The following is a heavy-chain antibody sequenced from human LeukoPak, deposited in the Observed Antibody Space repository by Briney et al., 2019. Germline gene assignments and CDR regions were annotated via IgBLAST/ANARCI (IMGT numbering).Heavy chain of an antibody. CDR1: GYRFSNYW. D-gene: IGHD1-1*01. J-gene: IGHJ4*02. CDR3: ARPGERSRRDWNLDQ. V-gene: IGHV5-51*01. Sequence: GEPLKISFKASGYRFSNYWIGWVRQLPGKGLEWMGIVYPRDSDTRYSPSFQGQVTISADKSISTAYLQWSSLKASDTAVYYCARPGERSRRDWNLDQWGQGTLVTVSS. CDR2: VYPRDSDT.